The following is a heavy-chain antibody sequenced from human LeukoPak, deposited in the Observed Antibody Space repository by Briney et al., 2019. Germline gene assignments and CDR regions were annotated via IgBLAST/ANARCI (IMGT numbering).Heavy chain of an antibody. J-gene: IGHJ4*02. CDR2: ISGSGAST. CDR1: GFTFSSFA. V-gene: IGHV3-23*01. Sequence: PGGSLRLSCAASGFTFSSFAMTWVRQAPGKGLEWVSAISGSGASTYYADSAKGRFTISRDNSKNTLYLQMNSLRAEDTAVYYCAKGRGSPYYFEYWGQGTLVTVSS. CDR3: AKGRGSPYYFEY. D-gene: IGHD1-26*01.